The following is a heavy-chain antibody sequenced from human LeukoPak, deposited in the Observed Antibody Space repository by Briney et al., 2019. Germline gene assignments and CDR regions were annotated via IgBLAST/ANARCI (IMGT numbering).Heavy chain of an antibody. CDR2: LNPHSGGT. CDR1: GYTLRDYY. Sequence: ASVKVSCESSGYTLRDYYIYWVRQAPGQGLEWLGWLNPHSGGTNYAQKFQGRVTLTSDTSISTAYMELSLLTSDDTAIYYCARGLRIINGLDVWGQGITVIVSS. J-gene: IGHJ6*02. CDR3: ARGLRIINGLDV. D-gene: IGHD2-15*01. V-gene: IGHV1-2*02.